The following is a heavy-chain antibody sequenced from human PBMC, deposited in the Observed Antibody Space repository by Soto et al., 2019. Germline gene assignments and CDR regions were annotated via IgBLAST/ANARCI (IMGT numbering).Heavy chain of an antibody. Sequence: EVQLVESGGGLVQPGGSLRLSCAASGFTFSSYEMSWVRQAPGKVLEWVSYISSSGSNIYSADSVKGRFTISRDNAKNSLYLQMNSLRAEDTAVYYCARDGPIYGSGSSHIDYWGQGTLVTVSS. V-gene: IGHV3-48*03. J-gene: IGHJ4*02. D-gene: IGHD3-10*01. CDR3: ARDGPIYGSGSSHIDY. CDR1: GFTFSSYE. CDR2: ISSSGSNI.